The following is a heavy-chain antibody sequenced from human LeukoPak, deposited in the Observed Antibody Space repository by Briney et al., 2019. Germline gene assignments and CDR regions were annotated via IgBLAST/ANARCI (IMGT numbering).Heavy chain of an antibody. D-gene: IGHD4-11*01. CDR2: INHSGST. J-gene: IGHJ4*02. V-gene: IGHV4-34*01. CDR3: ARGGRGDYRNEYYFDY. CDR1: GGSFSGYY. Sequence: SETLSLTCAVYGGSFSGYYWSWIRQPPGKGLEGIGEINHSGSTNYNPSLKSRVTISVDTSKNQFSLKLSSVTAADTAVYYCARGGRGDYRNEYYFDYWGQGTLVTVSS.